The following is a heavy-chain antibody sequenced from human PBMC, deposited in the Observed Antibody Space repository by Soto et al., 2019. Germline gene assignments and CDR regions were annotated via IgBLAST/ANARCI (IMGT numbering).Heavy chain of an antibody. CDR3: AREGAATANYGMDV. CDR2: VNPNSGGT. Sequence: QVQLVQSGAEVKKPGASVKVSCKASGYTFTDYYIHLVRQAPGQGLEWMGWVNPNSGGTNYAQKFQGWVTMTRDTSISTVYMELSSLKSDDMAVYYCAREGAATANYGMDVWGQGTTVTVSS. CDR1: GYTFTDYY. D-gene: IGHD2-15*01. J-gene: IGHJ6*02. V-gene: IGHV1-2*04.